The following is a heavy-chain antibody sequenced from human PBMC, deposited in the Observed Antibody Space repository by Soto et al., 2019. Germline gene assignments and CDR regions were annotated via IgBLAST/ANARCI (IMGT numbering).Heavy chain of an antibody. D-gene: IGHD1-26*01. CDR1: EFTFSSYL. CDR3: ASETSSGTSDY. CDR2: IKQDGSER. V-gene: IGHV3-7*03. Sequence: LXLSCAASEFTFSSYLMSWVRQAPGKGLEWVANIKQDGSERYYVDSVKGRFTISRDNAKNSLFLQMNSLRADDTAVYYCASETSSGTSDYWGQGTLVTVSS. J-gene: IGHJ4*02.